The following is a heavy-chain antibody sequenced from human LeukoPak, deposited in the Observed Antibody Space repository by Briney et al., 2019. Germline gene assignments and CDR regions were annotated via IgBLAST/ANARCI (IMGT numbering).Heavy chain of an antibody. CDR2: IRQDGSEI. CDR1: GFTFSSYW. V-gene: IGHV3-7*01. D-gene: IGHD2-15*01. CDR3: ARPGGYYYYYHLDV. Sequence: PGGSLRLSCAASGFTFSSYWMSRVRQAPGKGLEWVANIRQDGSEIDYVDSVKGRFTISRDNAKNSLYLQMNSLRAEDTAVYYCARPGGYYYYYHLDVWGKGTTVTVSS. J-gene: IGHJ6*03.